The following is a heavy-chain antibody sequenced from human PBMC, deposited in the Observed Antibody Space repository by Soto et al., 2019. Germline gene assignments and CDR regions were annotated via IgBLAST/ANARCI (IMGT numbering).Heavy chain of an antibody. Sequence: ASVKVSCTASGYTFTGYYRHWVRQAPGQGLEWMGWINPNSGGTSYAQKFQGWVTMTRDTSISTAYMELSRLRSDDTAVYYCARDARGDEAPMDYWGQGTLVTVSS. CDR3: ARDARGDEAPMDY. J-gene: IGHJ4*02. CDR1: GYTFTGYY. D-gene: IGHD3-10*01. V-gene: IGHV1-2*04. CDR2: INPNSGGT.